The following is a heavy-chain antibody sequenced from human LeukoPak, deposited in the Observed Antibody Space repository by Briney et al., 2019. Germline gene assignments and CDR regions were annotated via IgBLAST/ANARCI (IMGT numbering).Heavy chain of an antibody. D-gene: IGHD6-6*01. CDR2: ISYTGKSQ. Sequence: GGSLRLSCAASGFTFSNYGMQWVRQAPGKGLEWVAVISYTGKSQYYVDSVKGRFTISRDNSKNTLYLQMSSLRAEDTAVYYCVKETDEYSSSSSDYWGQGTLATVSS. V-gene: IGHV3-30*18. J-gene: IGHJ4*02. CDR1: GFTFSNYG. CDR3: VKETDEYSSSSSDY.